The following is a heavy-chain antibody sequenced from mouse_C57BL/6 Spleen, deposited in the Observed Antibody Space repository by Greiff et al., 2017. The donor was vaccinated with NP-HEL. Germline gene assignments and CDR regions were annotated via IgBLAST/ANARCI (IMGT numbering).Heavy chain of an antibody. J-gene: IGHJ3*01. CDR3: ARNYYGSSPWFAY. CDR2: IDPSDSET. D-gene: IGHD1-1*01. V-gene: IGHV1-52*01. Sequence: VQLQQPGAELVRPGSSVKLSCKASGYTFTSYWMHWVKQRPIQGLEWIGNIDPSDSETHYNQKFKDKATLTVDKSSSTAYMQLSSLTSEDSAVYYCARNYYGSSPWFAYWVQGTLVTVSA. CDR1: GYTFTSYW.